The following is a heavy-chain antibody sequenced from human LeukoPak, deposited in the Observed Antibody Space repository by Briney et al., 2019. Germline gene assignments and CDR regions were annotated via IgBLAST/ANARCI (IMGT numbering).Heavy chain of an antibody. D-gene: IGHD3-10*01. CDR1: GFAFSTYA. J-gene: IGHJ5*02. CDR3: ANRGADYYGSGNWFDP. V-gene: IGHV3-23*01. Sequence: GGSLRLSCAASGFAFSTYALSWVRQAPGKGLEWVSVISGNGGRIDYADSVKGRFTISRDNSKNTLYLQMNSLRAEDTAVYYCANRGADYYGSGNWFDPWGQGTLITVSS. CDR2: ISGNGGRI.